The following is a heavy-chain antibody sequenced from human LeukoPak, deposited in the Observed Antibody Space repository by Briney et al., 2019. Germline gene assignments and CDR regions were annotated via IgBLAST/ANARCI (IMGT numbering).Heavy chain of an antibody. CDR3: ARDLTAQNWFDP. Sequence: PSETLSLTCTASGGSISNSYWSWIRQSPGKGLEWIGYIYNSGSTNYNLSLKSRVTISVDTSKNQFSLKLSSVTAADTAVYYCARDLTAQNWFDPWGQGTLVTVSS. CDR1: GGSISNSY. V-gene: IGHV4-59*01. CDR2: IYNSGST. J-gene: IGHJ5*02.